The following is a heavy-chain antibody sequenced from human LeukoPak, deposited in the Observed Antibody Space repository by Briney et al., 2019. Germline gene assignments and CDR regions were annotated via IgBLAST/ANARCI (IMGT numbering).Heavy chain of an antibody. CDR3: AREDGCSSTSCYVAFDI. J-gene: IGHJ3*02. CDR1: GYTFTSYY. D-gene: IGHD2-2*01. Sequence: ASVKVSCKASGYTFTSYYMHWVRQAPGQGLEWMGIINPSGGSTSYAQKFQGRVTMTRDTSTSTVYMELSSLRSEDTAVYYCAREDGCSSTSCYVAFDIWGQGTMVTVSS. CDR2: INPSGGST. V-gene: IGHV1-46*01.